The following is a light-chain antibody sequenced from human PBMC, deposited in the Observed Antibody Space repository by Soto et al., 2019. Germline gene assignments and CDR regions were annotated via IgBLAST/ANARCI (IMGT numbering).Light chain of an antibody. CDR3: AAWDDSLNGV. J-gene: IGLJ3*02. V-gene: IGLV1-44*01. Sequence: QSVLTQPPSASGTPGQRVTISCSGSSSNIGSNTVNWYQQLPGTAPKLLIYSNIQRPSGVLDRFSGSKSGTSASLAISGLQSEDEADYYCAAWDDSLNGVFGGGTQLTVL. CDR1: SSNIGSNT. CDR2: SNI.